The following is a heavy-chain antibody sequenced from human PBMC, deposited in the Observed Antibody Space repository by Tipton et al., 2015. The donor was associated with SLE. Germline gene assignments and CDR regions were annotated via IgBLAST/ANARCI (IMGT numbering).Heavy chain of an antibody. CDR3: ARHDSRGYSYGDAFDI. Sequence: TLSLTCTVSGGSISSSSYYWGWIRQPPGKGLEWIGSIYYSGSTYYNPSLKGRVTISVDTSKNQFSLKLSSVTAADTAVYYCARHDSRGYSYGDAFDIWGQGTMVTVSS. CDR2: IYYSGST. V-gene: IGHV4-39*01. CDR1: GGSISSSSYY. D-gene: IGHD5-18*01. J-gene: IGHJ3*02.